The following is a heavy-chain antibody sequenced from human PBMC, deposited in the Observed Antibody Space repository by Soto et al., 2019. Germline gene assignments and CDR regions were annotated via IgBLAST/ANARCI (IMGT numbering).Heavy chain of an antibody. V-gene: IGHV5-51*01. CDR2: IYPGDSDT. D-gene: IGHD3-10*01. J-gene: IGHJ6*02. CDR3: ARSRQPGCYYYYAMDV. Sequence: GESLKISCKGSGYSFTNYWIGWVRQMPGKGLEWMGIIYPGDSDTRYSPSFQGQVTISDDKSISTAYLQWSSLEASDTAIYYCARSRQPGCYYYYAMDVWGQGTTVTVSS. CDR1: GYSFTNYW.